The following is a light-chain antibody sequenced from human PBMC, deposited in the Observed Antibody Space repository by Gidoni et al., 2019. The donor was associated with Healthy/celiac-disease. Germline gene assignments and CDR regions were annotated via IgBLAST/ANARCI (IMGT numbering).Light chain of an antibody. CDR1: SSDVGGYNY. CDR3: SSYTSSSTLD. CDR2: DVS. V-gene: IGLV2-14*03. Sequence: SPGQSITISCTGTSSDVGGYNYVPWYQQHPGKAPKLMIYDVSNRPSGVSNRFSGSKSGNTASLTISGLQAEDEADYYCSSYTSSSTLDFGTGTKVTVL. J-gene: IGLJ1*01.